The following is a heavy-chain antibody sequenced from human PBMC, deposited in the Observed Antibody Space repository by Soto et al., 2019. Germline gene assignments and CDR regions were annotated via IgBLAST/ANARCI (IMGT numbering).Heavy chain of an antibody. V-gene: IGHV1-69*13. J-gene: IGHJ4*02. CDR2: IIPIFGTA. D-gene: IGHD6-19*01. CDR3: AVGAVAGTDDY. Sequence: AVKVSCKACGVTFSSYAISWVRQAPGQGLEWMGGIIPIFGTANYAQKFQGRVTITADESTSTAYMELSSLRSEDTAVYYCAVGAVAGTDDYWGQGTLVTAPQ. CDR1: GVTFSSYA.